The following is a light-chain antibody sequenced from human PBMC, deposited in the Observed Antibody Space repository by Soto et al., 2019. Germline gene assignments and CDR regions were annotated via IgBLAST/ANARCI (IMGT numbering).Light chain of an antibody. CDR2: EVS. Sequence: QSVLTQPASVSGSPGQSITISCTGTSSDIGGYNYVSWYQQHPGKAPKLMIYEVSNRPSGVSDRFSGSRSGNTSSLTISGLQAEDESDYYCISYTSSSTWGFGGGPKLTVL. CDR1: SSDIGGYNY. CDR3: ISYTSSSTWG. V-gene: IGLV2-14*01. J-gene: IGLJ3*02.